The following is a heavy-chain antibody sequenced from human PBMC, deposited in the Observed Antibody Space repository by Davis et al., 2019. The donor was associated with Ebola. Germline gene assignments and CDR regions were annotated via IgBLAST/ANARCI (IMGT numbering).Heavy chain of an antibody. J-gene: IGHJ4*02. CDR3: AREGYCNSPSCHSFEY. CDR1: GYTFTSYY. CDR2: LNSRDGTT. V-gene: IGHV1-46*01. D-gene: IGHD2-2*01. Sequence: ASVQVSCKASGYTFTSYYVHWVRQAPRQGLEWMGVLNSRDGTTAYAQKFQGRFTLTRDTSTSTVYMELSSLRSEDTAIYYCAREGYCNSPSCHSFEYWGQGTLVAVSS.